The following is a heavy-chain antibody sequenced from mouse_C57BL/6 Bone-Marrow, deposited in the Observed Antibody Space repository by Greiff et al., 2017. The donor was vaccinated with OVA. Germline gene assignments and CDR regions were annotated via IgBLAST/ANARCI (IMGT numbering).Heavy chain of an antibody. Sequence: EVQLVESGGGLVQPGGSMKLSCAASGFTFSDAWMDWVRQSPEKGLEWVAEIRNKANNHATYYAESVKGRFTISRDDSKSSVYLQMNSLRAEDTGIYYCSIYDGYYFDYWGQGTTLTVSS. D-gene: IGHD2-3*01. V-gene: IGHV6-6*01. CDR2: IRNKANNHAT. CDR3: SIYDGYYFDY. CDR1: GFTFSDAW. J-gene: IGHJ2*01.